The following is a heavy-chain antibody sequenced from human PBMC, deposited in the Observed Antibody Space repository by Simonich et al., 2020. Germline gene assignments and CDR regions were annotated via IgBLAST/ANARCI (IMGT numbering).Heavy chain of an antibody. CDR3: ARASRGTWWYYYFDY. CDR2: ISAYNANT. CDR1: GYTFTSYG. D-gene: IGHD2-15*01. Sequence: QVQLVQSGAEVKKPGASVKVSCKAAGYTFTSYGISWGGQAPGQGLEWVGGISAYNANTNYAPTLQGRVTMTTDTSTNTADMEMRSLRSDDTAVYYCARASRGTWWYYYFDYWGQGTLVTVSS. V-gene: IGHV1-18*01. J-gene: IGHJ4*02.